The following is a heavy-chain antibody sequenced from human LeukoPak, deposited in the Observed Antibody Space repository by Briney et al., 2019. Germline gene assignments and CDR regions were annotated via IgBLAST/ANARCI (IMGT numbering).Heavy chain of an antibody. D-gene: IGHD4-11*01. J-gene: IGHJ4*02. V-gene: IGHV3-21*01. CDR2: ISSTGTYI. Sequence: GGSLRLSCATSGFTFSSSTFGSYTMNWVRQAPGKGLEWVSSISSTGTYIYYADSVKGRFTISRDIANSLLYLQMNSLRADDTAVYYCARDLDYSTGFDYWGQGTLVTVSS. CDR3: ARDLDYSTGFDY. CDR1: GFTFSSSTFGSYT.